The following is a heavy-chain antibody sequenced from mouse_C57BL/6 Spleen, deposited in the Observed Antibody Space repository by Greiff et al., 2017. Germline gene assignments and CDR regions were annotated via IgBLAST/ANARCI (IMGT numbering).Heavy chain of an antibody. J-gene: IGHJ1*03. V-gene: IGHV5-4*03. CDR2: ISDGGSYT. D-gene: IGHD2-4*01. CDR3: ARTYDYDRYFDV. Sequence: EVKLVESGGGLVKPGGSLKLSCAASGFTFSSYAMSWVRQTPEKRLEWVATISDGGSYTYYPDNVKGRFTISRDNAKNNLYLQMSHLQTEDTAMYYCARTYDYDRYFDVWGTGTTVTVSS. CDR1: GFTFSSYA.